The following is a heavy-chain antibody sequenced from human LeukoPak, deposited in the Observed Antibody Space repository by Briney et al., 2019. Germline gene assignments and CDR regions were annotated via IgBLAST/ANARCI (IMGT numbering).Heavy chain of an antibody. V-gene: IGHV3-23*01. D-gene: IGHD5-24*01. Sequence: GGSLRLSCAASGFIFSSEAMSWVRQAPGKGLEWVSAISVSGGSTYYADSVKGRFTISRDNSKNTLYLQMNSLRAEDTAVYYCARDTGYNTFDYWGQGTLVTVSS. CDR2: ISVSGGST. CDR3: ARDTGYNTFDY. J-gene: IGHJ4*02. CDR1: GFIFSSEA.